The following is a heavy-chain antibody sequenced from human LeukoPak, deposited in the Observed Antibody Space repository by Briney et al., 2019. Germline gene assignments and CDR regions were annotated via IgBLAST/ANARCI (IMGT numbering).Heavy chain of an antibody. CDR3: AKQGGSGWNYYYGMDV. CDR2: ISYDGSNK. V-gene: IGHV3-30*18. Sequence: GRSLRLSCAASGFTFSSYGMHWVRQAPGKGLEWVAVISYDGSNKYYADSVKGRFTISRDNSKNTVYLQMNSLRAEDTAVYYCAKQGGSGWNYYYGMDVWGKGTTVPVSS. CDR1: GFTFSSYG. D-gene: IGHD6-19*01. J-gene: IGHJ6*04.